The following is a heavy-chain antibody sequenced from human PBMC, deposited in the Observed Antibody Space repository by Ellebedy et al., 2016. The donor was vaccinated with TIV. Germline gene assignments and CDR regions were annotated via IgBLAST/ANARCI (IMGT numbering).Heavy chain of an antibody. CDR2: ISSISGST. J-gene: IGHJ4*01. CDR1: RFTFSSSA. CDR3: AKWGWSGYYDY. Sequence: GESLKISCAASRFTFSSSAMSWVRQAPGKGLEWVSAISSISGSTYYADSVKGRFTISRDDSKGTLYLQMNSLRAEDTAVYYCAKWGWSGYYDYWGHGTLVTVSS. D-gene: IGHD3-3*01. V-gene: IGHV3-23*01.